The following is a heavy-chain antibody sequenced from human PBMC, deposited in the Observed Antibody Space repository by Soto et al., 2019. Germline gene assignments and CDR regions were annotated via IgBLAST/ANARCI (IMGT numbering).Heavy chain of an antibody. Sequence: QITLKESGPTLVKPTQTLTLTCTFSGFSLSTSGVGVGWISQPPGKALEWLALIYWNDDKRYRPSLKSRLTITRETSKNRVVLTMTNMGPVDTGIYFCARDYSSSPGGVGYWGQGTLGTGSS. CDR1: GFSLSTSGVG. J-gene: IGHJ4*02. D-gene: IGHD6-6*01. CDR3: ARDYSSSPGGVGY. CDR2: IYWNDDK. V-gene: IGHV2-5*04.